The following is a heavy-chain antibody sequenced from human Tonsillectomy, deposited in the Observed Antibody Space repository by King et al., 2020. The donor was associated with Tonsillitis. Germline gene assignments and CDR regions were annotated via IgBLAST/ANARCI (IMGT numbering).Heavy chain of an antibody. CDR2: IIPIFETA. D-gene: IGHD2-2*01. Sequence: VQLVESGAEVKKPGSSVKVSCKASGGPFSNYAIGWVRQAPGQGLQWMGGIIPIFETADYAQNFQGRVTITVDESTSTSYMELSSLRSEDTAIYFCAVGRHQSWYFVLWGRGTQVVVSS. J-gene: IGHJ2*01. V-gene: IGHV1-69*01. CDR3: AVGRHQSWYFVL. CDR1: GGPFSNYA.